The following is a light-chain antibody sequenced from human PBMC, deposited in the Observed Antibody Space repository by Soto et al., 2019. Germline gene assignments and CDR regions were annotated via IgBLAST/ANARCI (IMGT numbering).Light chain of an antibody. CDR1: QSVSRY. Sequence: EIALTQSPATLSLSPGERATLSCRASQSVSRYLAWYQQRPGQAPRLLIYDASNRATGVPARFSGSGSGTDFTLTISSLEHEDFEVYSCQQRTNWPLTFGGGTKVDIK. CDR2: DAS. V-gene: IGKV3-11*01. J-gene: IGKJ4*01. CDR3: QQRTNWPLT.